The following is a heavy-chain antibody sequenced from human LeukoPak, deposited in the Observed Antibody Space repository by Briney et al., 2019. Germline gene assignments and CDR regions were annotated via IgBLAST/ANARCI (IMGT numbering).Heavy chain of an antibody. Sequence: GGSLRLSCAASGFTLSGYAMSWVSQARGKGREWVSAISGSGGSTYYADSVKGRFTISRDNSKNTLYLQMNSLRAEDTAVYYCAKDTAMASGLDYWGQGTLVTVPS. CDR3: AKDTAMASGLDY. J-gene: IGHJ4*02. D-gene: IGHD5-18*01. V-gene: IGHV3-23*01. CDR1: GFTLSGYA. CDR2: ISGSGGST.